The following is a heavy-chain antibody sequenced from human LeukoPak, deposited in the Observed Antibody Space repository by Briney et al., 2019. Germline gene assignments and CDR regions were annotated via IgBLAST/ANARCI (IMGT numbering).Heavy chain of an antibody. Sequence: GGSLRLSCSASGFTLSTYDMNWVRQAPGKGLEWLAVISDDGRKKYYADSVKGRITISRDNSKNTLYLQMNGLRAEDTAVYYCAKDSKNYAIDYWGQGTLVTVSS. D-gene: IGHD3-16*01. CDR1: GFTLSTYD. CDR2: ISDDGRKK. V-gene: IGHV3-30*18. CDR3: AKDSKNYAIDY. J-gene: IGHJ4*02.